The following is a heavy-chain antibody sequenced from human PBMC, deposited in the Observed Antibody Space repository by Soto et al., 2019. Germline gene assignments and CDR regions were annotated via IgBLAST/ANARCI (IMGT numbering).Heavy chain of an antibody. D-gene: IGHD3-3*01. CDR1: GGSISSGDYY. Sequence: QVQLQESGPGLVKPSQTLSLTCSVSGGSISSGDYYWSWIRQPPGKGLEWIGYIYYSGSTYYNPSLNSRVTISVDTSKNQFSLKLSSVTAADTAVYYCARGSYDFWSGYYTSYYYYGVDVWGQGTTVTVSS. CDR2: IYYSGST. J-gene: IGHJ6*02. V-gene: IGHV4-30-4*01. CDR3: ARGSYDFWSGYYTSYYYYGVDV.